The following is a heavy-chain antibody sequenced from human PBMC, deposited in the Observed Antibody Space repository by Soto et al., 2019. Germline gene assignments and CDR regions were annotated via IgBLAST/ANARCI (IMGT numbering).Heavy chain of an antibody. CDR1: GGTFSSYA. V-gene: IGHV1-69*06. J-gene: IGHJ6*02. CDR3: VNYYDSSGPSSDYYYGMDV. D-gene: IGHD3-22*01. CDR2: IIPIFGTA. Sequence: SVKVSCKASGGTFSSYAISWVRQAPGQGLEWMGGIIPIFGTANYAQKFQGRVTVTADKSTSTAYMELSSLRSEDTAVYFCVNYYDSSGPSSDYYYGMDVWGQGTTVTVSS.